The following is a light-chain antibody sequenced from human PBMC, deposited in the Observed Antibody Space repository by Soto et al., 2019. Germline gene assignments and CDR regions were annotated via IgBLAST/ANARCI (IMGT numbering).Light chain of an antibody. Sequence: EIVLTQSPGTLYVSPGERVTLSCRASQSVISSYFAWYQQKPGQAPRLLIYSASNRAVAIPDRFSGSGSGTDFTLTITRLEPEDFAVYYGQLYGSSQVTFGGGTKVEIK. CDR3: QLYGSSQVT. J-gene: IGKJ4*01. V-gene: IGKV3-20*01. CDR1: QSVISSY. CDR2: SAS.